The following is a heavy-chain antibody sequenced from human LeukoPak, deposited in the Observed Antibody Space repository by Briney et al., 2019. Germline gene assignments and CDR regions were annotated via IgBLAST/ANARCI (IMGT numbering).Heavy chain of an antibody. V-gene: IGHV3-9*01. CDR2: INWNSGTI. CDR3: AKGGSGWYSHFGF. J-gene: IGHJ4*02. Sequence: GGSLRLSCAASGFAFDDYAMHWVRQAPGKGLEWVSGINWNSGTIDSADSVRGRCTISRDNAKNSLYLQMHSLRAEDTALYYCAKGGSGWYSHFGFWGQGTLVTVSS. CDR1: GFAFDDYA. D-gene: IGHD6-19*01.